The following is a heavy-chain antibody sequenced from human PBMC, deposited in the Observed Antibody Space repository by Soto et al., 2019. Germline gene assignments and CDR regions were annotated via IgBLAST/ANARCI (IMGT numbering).Heavy chain of an antibody. D-gene: IGHD1-7*01. CDR3: ARVGDPELLYYYYYMDV. CDR2: ISSSSSYI. Sequence: GGSLRLSCAASGFTFSSYSMNWVRQAPGKGLEWVSSISSSSSYIYYADSVKGRFTISRDNAKNSLYLQMNSLRAEDTAVYYCARVGDPELLYYYYYMDVWGKGTTVTVSS. J-gene: IGHJ6*03. V-gene: IGHV3-21*01. CDR1: GFTFSSYS.